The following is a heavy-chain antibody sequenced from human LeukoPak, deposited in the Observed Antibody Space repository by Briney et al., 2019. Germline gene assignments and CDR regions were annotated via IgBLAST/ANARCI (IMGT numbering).Heavy chain of an antibody. J-gene: IGHJ3*02. CDR2: INHSGST. Sequence: SETLSLTCAVYGGSFSGYYWSWIRQPPGKGLEWIGEINHSGSTNYNPSLKSRVTISVDTSKNRFSLKLSSVTAADTAVYYCARGRRWLQLGAFDIWGQGTMVTVSS. D-gene: IGHD5-24*01. CDR3: ARGRRWLQLGAFDI. V-gene: IGHV4-34*01. CDR1: GGSFSGYY.